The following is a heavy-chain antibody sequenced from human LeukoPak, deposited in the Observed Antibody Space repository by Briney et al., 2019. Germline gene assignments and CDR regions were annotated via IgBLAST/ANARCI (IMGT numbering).Heavy chain of an antibody. V-gene: IGHV4-34*01. CDR3: ARVGRRGYRVNNWFDP. D-gene: IGHD5-18*01. CDR2: INHSGST. J-gene: IGHJ5*02. Sequence: SETLSLTCAVSGDSISTYYWTWLRQPPGKGLEWIGEINHSGSTNYNPSLKSRVTISVDTSKNQFSLKLSSVTAADTAVYYCARVGRRGYRVNNWFDPWGQGTLVTVSS. CDR1: GDSISTYY.